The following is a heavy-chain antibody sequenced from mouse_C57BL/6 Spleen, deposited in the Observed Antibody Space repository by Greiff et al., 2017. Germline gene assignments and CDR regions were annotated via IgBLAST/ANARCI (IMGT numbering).Heavy chain of an antibody. V-gene: IGHV1-64*01. Sequence: QVQLQQPGAELVKPGASVKLSCKASGYTFTSYWMHWVKQRPGQGLEWIGMIHPNSGSTNYNEKFESKATLTVDKSSSTAYMQLSSLTSEDSAVYYCARSEELRRAWFAYWGQGTLVTVSA. J-gene: IGHJ3*01. CDR2: IHPNSGST. D-gene: IGHD2-4*01. CDR3: ARSEELRRAWFAY. CDR1: GYTFTSYW.